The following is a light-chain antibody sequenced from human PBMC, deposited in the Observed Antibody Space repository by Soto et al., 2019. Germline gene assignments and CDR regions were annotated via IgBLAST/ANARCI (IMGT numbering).Light chain of an antibody. V-gene: IGLV1-44*01. CDR3: AAWDDSLDGPL. Sequence: QSVLTQPPSASGTPGQRVTISCSGSRSNIGGNTVNWYQHLPGTAPRLLVYKNTQRPSGVPDRFSASKSGTSASLAISGLQSEDDADYYCAAWDDSLDGPLFGGGTKLTVL. CDR1: RSNIGGNT. J-gene: IGLJ2*01. CDR2: KNT.